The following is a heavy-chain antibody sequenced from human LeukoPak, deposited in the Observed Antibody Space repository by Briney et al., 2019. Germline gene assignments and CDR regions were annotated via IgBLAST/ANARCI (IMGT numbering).Heavy chain of an antibody. D-gene: IGHD6-13*01. J-gene: IGHJ6*03. CDR1: GGSISSYY. Sequence: SETLSLTCTVSGGSISSYYWSWIRQPAGKGLEWIGRIYTSGSTNYNPSLKSRVTMSVDTSKNQFSLKLSSVTAADTAVYYCARAAAAAGNYYYYYMDVWGKGTTVTISS. V-gene: IGHV4-4*07. CDR3: ARAAAAAGNYYYYYMDV. CDR2: IYTSGST.